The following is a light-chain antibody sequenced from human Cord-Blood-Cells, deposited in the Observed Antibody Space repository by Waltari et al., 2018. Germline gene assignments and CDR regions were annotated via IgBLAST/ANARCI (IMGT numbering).Light chain of an antibody. Sequence: EIVLTQSPGTLSLSPGDIATLSCRASQSVSSSYLAWYQQKPGQAPRLLIYGASSRATGIPDRFSGSGSGTDFTLTISRLEPEDFAVYYCQQYGSSSTFGGGTKVEIK. CDR2: GAS. CDR1: QSVSSSY. J-gene: IGKJ4*01. V-gene: IGKV3-20*01. CDR3: QQYGSSST.